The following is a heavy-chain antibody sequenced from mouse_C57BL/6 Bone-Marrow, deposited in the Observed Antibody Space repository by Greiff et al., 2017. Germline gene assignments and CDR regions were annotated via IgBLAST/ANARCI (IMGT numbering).Heavy chain of an antibody. J-gene: IGHJ2*01. CDR3: ASMGGSSGY. V-gene: IGHV14-3*01. CDR1: GFNIKNTY. CDR2: IDPANGNP. D-gene: IGHD1-1*01. Sequence: VQLQQSVAELVRPGASVKLPCTAPGFNIKNTYMHWVKQRPEQGLEWIGWIDPANGNPKYAPWFQGKATITADTHSNTVYLQLSGLTYGDTAIYYSASMGGSSGYWGQGTTLTVSS.